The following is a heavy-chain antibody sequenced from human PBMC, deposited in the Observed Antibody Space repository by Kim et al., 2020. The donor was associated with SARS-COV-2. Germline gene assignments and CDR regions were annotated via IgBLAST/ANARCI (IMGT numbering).Heavy chain of an antibody. J-gene: IGHJ6*02. CDR2: IYPGDSDT. CDR1: GYSFTSYW. D-gene: IGHD5-18*01. V-gene: IGHV5-51*01. Sequence: GESLKISCKGSGYSFTSYWIGWVRQMPGKGLEWMGIIYPGDSDTRYSPSFQGQVTISADKSISTAYLQWSSLKASDTAMYYCARQYVDTAMVDYYYYYGMDVWGQGTTVTVSS. CDR3: ARQYVDTAMVDYYYYYGMDV.